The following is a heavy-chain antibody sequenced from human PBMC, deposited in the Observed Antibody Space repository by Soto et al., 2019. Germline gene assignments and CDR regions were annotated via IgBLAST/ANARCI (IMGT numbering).Heavy chain of an antibody. V-gene: IGHV4-59*01. J-gene: IGHJ4*02. CDR1: GGSISSYY. D-gene: IGHD3-16*02. CDR3: ARDTLDYGWGSYRFDY. Sequence: SETLSLTCTVSGGSISSYYWSWIRQPPGKGLEWIGYIYYSGSTNYNPSLKSRVTISVDTSKNQFSLKLSSVTAADTAVYYCARDTLDYGWGSYRFDYWGQGSLVTVSS. CDR2: IYYSGST.